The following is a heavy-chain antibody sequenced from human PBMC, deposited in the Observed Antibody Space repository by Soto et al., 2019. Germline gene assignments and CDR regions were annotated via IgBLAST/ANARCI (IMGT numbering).Heavy chain of an antibody. CDR2: IKSKTDGGTT. CDR1: GFTFSNAW. V-gene: IGHV3-15*01. D-gene: IGHD3-22*01. Sequence: GGSLRLSCAASGFTFSNAWMSWVRKAPGKGLEWVGRIKSKTDGGTTDYAAPVKGRFTISRDDSKNTLYLQMNSLKTEDTAVYYCTTHPPYYDSSGYYYWGQGTLVTVSS. J-gene: IGHJ4*02. CDR3: TTHPPYYDSSGYYY.